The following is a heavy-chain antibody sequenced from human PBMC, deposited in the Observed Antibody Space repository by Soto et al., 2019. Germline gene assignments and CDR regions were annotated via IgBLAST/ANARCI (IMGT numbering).Heavy chain of an antibody. CDR3: ARDGITLPHYGMDV. CDR1: GFTFSSYA. CDR2: ISYDGSNK. D-gene: IGHD3-16*01. Sequence: LSLTCAASGFTFSSYAMHWVRQAPSKGLEWVAVISYDGSNKYYAEYVKGRFTISRDNSKNTLYLQMNSLRAEDTAVYYCARDGITLPHYGMDVWGQGTTVTVSS. V-gene: IGHV3-30-3*01. J-gene: IGHJ6*02.